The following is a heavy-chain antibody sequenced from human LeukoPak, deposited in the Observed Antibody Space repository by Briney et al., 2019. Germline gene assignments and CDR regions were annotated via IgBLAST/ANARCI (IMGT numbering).Heavy chain of an antibody. CDR3: ARPPAGILTGWFDY. D-gene: IGHD3-9*01. V-gene: IGHV1-2*02. CDR2: INPNSGGT. J-gene: IGHJ4*02. Sequence: GASVKVSCKASGYTFTGSYMHWVRQAPGQGLEWMGWINPNSGGTNYAQKFQGRVTMTRDTSISTAYMELSRLTSDDTAVYYCARPPAGILTGWFDYWGQGTLVTVSS. CDR1: GYTFTGSY.